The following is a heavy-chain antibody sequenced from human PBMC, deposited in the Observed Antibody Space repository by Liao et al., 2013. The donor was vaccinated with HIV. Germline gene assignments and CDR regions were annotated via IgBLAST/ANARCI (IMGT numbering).Heavy chain of an antibody. Sequence: QVQLQESGSGLVKPSETLSLTCTVSGGSISSDYWSWIRQPPGKGLEWIGNIYYSGSTNYNPSLKSRVTISVDTSKNQFSLKLSSVTAADTAVYYCAREGVTDGKFSPWGQGTLVTVSS. V-gene: IGHV4-59*01. J-gene: IGHJ5*02. D-gene: IGHD3-10*01. CDR2: IYYSGST. CDR3: AREGVTDGKFSP. CDR1: GGSISSDY.